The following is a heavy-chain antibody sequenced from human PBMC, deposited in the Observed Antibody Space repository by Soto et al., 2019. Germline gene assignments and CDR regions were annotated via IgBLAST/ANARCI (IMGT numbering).Heavy chain of an antibody. V-gene: IGHV1-69*13. D-gene: IGHD4-17*01. Sequence: SVKVSGKVSGGTFSSYPIIWVRQAPGQGLEWMGGIIPILNTGNYAQKFQGRVTITADEPTSTAYMELSSLTSEDTAVYYCARDHPTGWFDPWGQGTLVTVSS. CDR3: ARDHPTGWFDP. CDR1: GGTFSSYP. CDR2: IIPILNTG. J-gene: IGHJ5*02.